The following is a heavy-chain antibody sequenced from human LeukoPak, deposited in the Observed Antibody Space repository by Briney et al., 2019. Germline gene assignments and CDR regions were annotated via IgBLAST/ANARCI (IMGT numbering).Heavy chain of an antibody. D-gene: IGHD5-18*01. CDR1: GYTFDTYA. V-gene: IGHV1-18*01. J-gene: IGHJ4*02. CDR2: ISAYNGNT. Sequence: ASVKVSCKTSGYTFDTYAITWVRQAPGQGLEWMGWISAYNGNTNYAQEFQDRVTMTVDTSTTTAYLDLRSLRSDDTAVYYCARVTDMVTSDYWGQGTLVTVSS. CDR3: ARVTDMVTSDY.